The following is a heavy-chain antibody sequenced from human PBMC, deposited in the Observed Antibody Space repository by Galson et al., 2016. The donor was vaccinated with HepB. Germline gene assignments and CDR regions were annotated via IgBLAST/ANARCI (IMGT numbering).Heavy chain of an antibody. CDR3: AHNLNSCTGAVCFDKWFDP. J-gene: IGHJ5*02. V-gene: IGHV2-5*01. CDR2: IYWNEDK. Sequence: PALVTPPQTLTLTCSFSGFSLSTSGVGVGWIRQPPGKALEWLALIYWNEDKPYSPSLKRKLTITKATSKNQVVLTMTNMDPVDTATYYCAHNLNSCTGAVCFDKWFDPWGQGTLVTVSS. CDR1: GFSLSTSGVG. D-gene: IGHD2-8*02.